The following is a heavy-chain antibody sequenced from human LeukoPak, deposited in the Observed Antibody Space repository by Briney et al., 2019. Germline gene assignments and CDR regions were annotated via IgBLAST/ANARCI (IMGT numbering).Heavy chain of an antibody. CDR2: ISGSGGST. CDR3: ARGSVVRGVITDPLDY. V-gene: IGHV3-23*01. J-gene: IGHJ4*02. Sequence: GGSLRLSCAASGFTFSSYAMSWVRQAPGKGLEWVSGISGSGGSTYYADSVKGRFTISRDNSKNTLYLQMGSLRAEDMAVYYCARGSVVRGVITDPLDYWGQGTLVTVSS. CDR1: GFTFSSYA. D-gene: IGHD3-10*01.